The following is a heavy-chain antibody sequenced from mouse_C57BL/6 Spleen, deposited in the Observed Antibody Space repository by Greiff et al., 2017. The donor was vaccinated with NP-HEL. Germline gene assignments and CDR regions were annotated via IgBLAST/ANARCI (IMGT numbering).Heavy chain of an antibody. CDR2: IYPGDGDT. Sequence: VQLQQSGPELVKPGASVKISCKASGYAFSSSWMNWVKQRPGKGLEWIGRIYPGDGDTNYNGKFKGKATLTADKSSSTAYMQLSSLTSEDSAVYFCARDTTVPSYAMDYWGQGTSVTVSS. J-gene: IGHJ4*01. CDR1: GYAFSSSW. D-gene: IGHD1-1*01. V-gene: IGHV1-82*01. CDR3: ARDTTVPSYAMDY.